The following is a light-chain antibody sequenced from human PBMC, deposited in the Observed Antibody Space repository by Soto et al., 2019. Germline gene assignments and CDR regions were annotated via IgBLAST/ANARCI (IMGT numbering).Light chain of an antibody. CDR1: QSISSY. Sequence: DIQMTQSPSSLSASVGDRVTITCRASQSISSYLNWYQQKPGKVPKLLIYAASSLQSGVPSRFSGSGSGTDFTLTISSLQPEDFATYYCQQSYSTPLTFGRGTKVEIK. V-gene: IGKV1-39*01. CDR3: QQSYSTPLT. J-gene: IGKJ1*01. CDR2: AAS.